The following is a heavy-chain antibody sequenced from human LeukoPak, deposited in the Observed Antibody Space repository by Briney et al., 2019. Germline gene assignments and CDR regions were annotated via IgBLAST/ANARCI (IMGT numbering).Heavy chain of an antibody. D-gene: IGHD3-22*01. Sequence: SVKLSCKASGGTFSSYGISWVRQAPGQGLEWMGGIIPIFGTTTYAQKFQGRVTITADESTSTAYMEMNSLRSEDTAVYYCARDWTTYYYDSSGYGLDYWGQGTLVTVSS. V-gene: IGHV1-69*13. CDR2: IIPIFGTT. CDR1: GGTFSSYG. CDR3: ARDWTTYYYDSSGYGLDY. J-gene: IGHJ4*02.